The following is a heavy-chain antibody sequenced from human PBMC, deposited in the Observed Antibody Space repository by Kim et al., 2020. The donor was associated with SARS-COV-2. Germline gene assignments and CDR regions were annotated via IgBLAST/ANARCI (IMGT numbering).Heavy chain of an antibody. Sequence: SETLSLTCTVSGGSVSSGSYYWNWIRQPPGKGLEWIGYIYYSGSTKYSPSLKSRVTIAVDASKSQFSLTVYSVTAADTAVYYCARESWVNSGYYSRGSHYGMDVWGQGTTVTVSS. CDR3: ARESWVNSGYYSRGSHYGMDV. J-gene: IGHJ6*02. CDR2: IYYSGST. CDR1: GGSVSSGSYY. D-gene: IGHD3-22*01. V-gene: IGHV4-61*01.